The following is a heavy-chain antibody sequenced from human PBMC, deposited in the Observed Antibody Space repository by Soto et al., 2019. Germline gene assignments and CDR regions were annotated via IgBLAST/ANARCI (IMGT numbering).Heavy chain of an antibody. CDR2: ISYDGSNK. CDR1: GFTFSSYG. D-gene: IGHD2-15*01. J-gene: IGHJ5*02. V-gene: IGHV3-30*18. CDR3: AKGTCSGGSCNWFDP. Sequence: QVQLVESGGGVVQPGRSLRLSCAASGFTFSSYGMHWVRQAPGKGLEWVAVISYDGSNKYYADSVKGRFTISRDNSKNTLYLQMNSLRAEDTTVYYCAKGTCSGGSCNWFDPWGQGTLVTVSS.